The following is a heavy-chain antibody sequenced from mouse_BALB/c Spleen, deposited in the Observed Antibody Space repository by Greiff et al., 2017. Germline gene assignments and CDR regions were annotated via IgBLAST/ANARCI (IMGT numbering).Heavy chain of an antibody. D-gene: IGHD1-1*01. Sequence: EVKLMESGGGLVKPGGSLKLSCAASGFTFSSYTMSWVRQTPEKRLEWVATISSGGGNTYYPDSVKGRFTISRDNAKNNLYLQMSSLRSEDTALYYCARLGYGSSDWYFDVWGAGTTVTVSS. CDR2: ISSGGGNT. CDR1: GFTFSSYT. J-gene: IGHJ1*01. V-gene: IGHV5-9*03. CDR3: ARLGYGSSDWYFDV.